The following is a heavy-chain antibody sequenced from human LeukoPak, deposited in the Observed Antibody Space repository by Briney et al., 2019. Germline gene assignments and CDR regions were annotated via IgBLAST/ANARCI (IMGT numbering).Heavy chain of an antibody. D-gene: IGHD4-11*01. CDR2: ISGRDTNT. Sequence: GGSLRLSCAASGFTFSTYGMSWVRQAPGKRLEWVSAISGRDTNTYYADSVEGRFTISRDNSKNTLCLQMNSLRAEDTAVYYCAKRSDYSNTGNYFDSWGQGTPVTVSS. CDR1: GFTFSTYG. J-gene: IGHJ4*02. CDR3: AKRSDYSNTGNYFDS. V-gene: IGHV3-23*01.